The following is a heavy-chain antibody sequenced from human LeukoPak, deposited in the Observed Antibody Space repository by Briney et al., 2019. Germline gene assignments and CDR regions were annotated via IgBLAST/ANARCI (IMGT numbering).Heavy chain of an antibody. J-gene: IGHJ4*02. CDR2: VFYEGNT. D-gene: IGHD7-27*01. Sequence: KSSETLSLTCTVSGGSLTGYFWSWIRQPPGKGLEWVGYVFYEGNTNYNPSLKSRVTTSVDTSKNQFSLQLSSVTAADTAVYFCARESRWELGLDCWGQGTLVTVSS. V-gene: IGHV4-59*12. CDR3: ARESRWELGLDC. CDR1: GGSLTGYF.